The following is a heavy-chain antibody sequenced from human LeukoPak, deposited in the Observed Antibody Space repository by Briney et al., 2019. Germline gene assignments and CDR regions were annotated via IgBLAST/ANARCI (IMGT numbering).Heavy chain of an antibody. J-gene: IGHJ6*02. CDR2: IYYSGST. CDR3: ASEATASYGMDV. V-gene: IGHV4-61*05. CDR1: GGSISSSSYY. Sequence: SETLSLTCTVSGGSISSSSYYWGWIRQPPGKGLEWIGYIYYSGSTNYNPSLKSRVTISVDTSKNQFSLKLSSVTAADTAVYYCASEATASYGMDVWGQGTTVTVSS. D-gene: IGHD6-13*01.